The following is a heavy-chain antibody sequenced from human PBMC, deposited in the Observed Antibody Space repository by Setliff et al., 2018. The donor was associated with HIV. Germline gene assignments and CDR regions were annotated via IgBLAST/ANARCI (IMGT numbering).Heavy chain of an antibody. J-gene: IGHJ4*02. CDR2: IHYSGST. V-gene: IGHV4-59*01. Sequence: SETLSLTCTVSGGSISSSYWTWTRQPPGKGLEWIGNIHYSGSTNYNPSLTSRVTISADTSRNQFSLKLTSVTAADTAIYYCARGVNFDYWGQGTQVTVSS. D-gene: IGHD3-3*01. CDR3: ARGVNFDY. CDR1: GGSISSSY.